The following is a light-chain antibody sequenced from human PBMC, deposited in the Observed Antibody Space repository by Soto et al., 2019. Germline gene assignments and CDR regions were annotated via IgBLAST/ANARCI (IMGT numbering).Light chain of an antibody. CDR3: QQYNNVPPWT. CDR1: QSVSSN. Sequence: DIVMTQSPATLSVSPGDRATLSCRASQSVSSNLAWYQQKPGQAPRLLIYGASTRATGIPARFSGSGSGTEFTLTISSLQSEDFAVYYCQQYNNVPPWTFGQGTKVEIK. J-gene: IGKJ1*01. CDR2: GAS. V-gene: IGKV3-15*01.